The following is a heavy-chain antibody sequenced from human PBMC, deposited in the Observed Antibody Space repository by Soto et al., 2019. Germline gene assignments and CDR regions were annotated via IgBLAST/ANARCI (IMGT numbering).Heavy chain of an antibody. D-gene: IGHD4-17*01. CDR2: VYYTGDT. Sequence: QVQLQQSGPRLVKPSETLSLTCTVSSGPDRSHNWGWIRQPPGRGLEWIGYVYYTGDTAYNPSLRGRVTISADTSTNYISLTLNSLTAADTAVYYCVRQGIDYLHGLVDVWGQGTTVSVSS. CDR3: VRQGIDYLHGLVDV. V-gene: IGHV4-59*08. CDR1: SGPDRSHN. J-gene: IGHJ6*02.